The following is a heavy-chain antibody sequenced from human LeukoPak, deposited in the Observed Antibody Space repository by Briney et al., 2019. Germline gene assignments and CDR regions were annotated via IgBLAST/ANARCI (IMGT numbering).Heavy chain of an antibody. CDR1: GYTFTSYY. D-gene: IGHD4-17*01. J-gene: IGHJ4*02. V-gene: IGHV1-46*01. CDR2: FNPSDGRA. Sequence: ASVKVPCKASGYTFTSYYLHWVRQAPGQGLEWMGIFNPSDGRATYTQKFQGRVTMTRDTSTSTVYMDLSSLRSDDTAVYYCARQAVTTGWYFDYWGQGTLVAVSS. CDR3: ARQAVTTGWYFDY.